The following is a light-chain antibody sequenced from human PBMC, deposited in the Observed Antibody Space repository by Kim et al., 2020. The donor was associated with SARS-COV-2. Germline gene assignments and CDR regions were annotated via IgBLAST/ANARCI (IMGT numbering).Light chain of an antibody. J-gene: IGKJ1*01. Sequence: ETVGDRVTMTCRASQDIANSLAWEQQKPGKVPQVLSYAAATLQSGVPSRFSGSGSGTEFTLTIGSLQTEDVATYYCQKYNSAPWTVGPGTKVDIK. CDR1: QDIANS. CDR3: QKYNSAPWT. V-gene: IGKV1-27*01. CDR2: AAA.